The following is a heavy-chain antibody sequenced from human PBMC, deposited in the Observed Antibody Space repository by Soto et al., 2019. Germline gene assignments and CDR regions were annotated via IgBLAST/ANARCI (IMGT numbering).Heavy chain of an antibody. V-gene: IGHV3-74*01. CDR2: INSDGSRT. D-gene: IGHD2-15*01. CDR3: WGVVDRGTAMGY. Sequence: EVQLVESGGGLVQPGGSLRLSCAASGFTFSSYWMHWVRQAPGKGLVWVSRINSDGSRTRYADSVKGRFTISSDHAKRTRYLQMTSRGAAHTAVYDCWGVVDRGTAMGYWGEGTLGTVSS. CDR1: GFTFSSYW. J-gene: IGHJ4*02.